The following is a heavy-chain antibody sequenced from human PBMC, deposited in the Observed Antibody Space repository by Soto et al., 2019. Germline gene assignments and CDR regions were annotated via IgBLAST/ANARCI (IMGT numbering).Heavy chain of an antibody. CDR3: ARESNAAMVNWFDP. Sequence: SQTLSLTCAISGDSVSSKSATWNWIRQSPSRGLEWLGRTYYRTKWYNDYAVSVKSRITINPDTSKNQFSLQLTSVTPEDTAVYHCARESNAAMVNWFDPWGQGTLVTGLL. CDR1: GDSVSSKSAT. D-gene: IGHD5-18*01. CDR2: TYYRTKWYN. J-gene: IGHJ5*02. V-gene: IGHV6-1*01.